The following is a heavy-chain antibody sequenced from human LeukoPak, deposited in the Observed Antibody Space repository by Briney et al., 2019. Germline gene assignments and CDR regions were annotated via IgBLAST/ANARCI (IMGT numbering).Heavy chain of an antibody. CDR2: IYYSGST. CDR3: ARSGYSYAHPPFDY. D-gene: IGHD5-18*01. Sequence: PSETLSLTCTVAGGSISSYYWSWIRQPPGKGLEWIGYIYYSGSTNYNPSLKSRVTISVDTSKNQFSLKLSSVTAADTAVYYCARSGYSYAHPPFDYWGQGTLVTVSS. CDR1: GGSISSYY. V-gene: IGHV4-59*01. J-gene: IGHJ4*02.